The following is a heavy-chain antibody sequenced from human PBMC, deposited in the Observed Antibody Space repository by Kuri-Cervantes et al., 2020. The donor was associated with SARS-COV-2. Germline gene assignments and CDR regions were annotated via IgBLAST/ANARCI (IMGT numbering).Heavy chain of an antibody. J-gene: IGHJ6*02. V-gene: IGHV3-23*01. Sequence: GESLKISCSASGFTFSSYAMHWVRQAPGKGLEWVSAISGGGGSTYYADSVKGRFTISRDNSKNTLYLQMNSLRAEDTAVYYCAQDVSSSWPGSNYYGMDVWGQGPTVPVSS. CDR2: ISGGGGST. D-gene: IGHD6-13*01. CDR3: AQDVSSSWPGSNYYGMDV. CDR1: GFTFSSYA.